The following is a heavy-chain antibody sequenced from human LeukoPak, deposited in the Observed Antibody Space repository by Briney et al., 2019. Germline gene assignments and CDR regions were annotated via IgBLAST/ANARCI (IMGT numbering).Heavy chain of an antibody. V-gene: IGHV3-15*07. CDR3: ARDWYYAFDF. CDR1: GFTSSNTW. Sequence: GGSLRLSCLASGFTSSNTWMNWVRQAPGKGLEWVARIRSKRDGGTTDYAAPVKGRFTISRDDSKNTMYLQMNSLKAEDTAVYYCARDWYYAFDFWGQGTMVTVSS. D-gene: IGHD2-21*02. J-gene: IGHJ3*01. CDR2: IRSKRDGGTT.